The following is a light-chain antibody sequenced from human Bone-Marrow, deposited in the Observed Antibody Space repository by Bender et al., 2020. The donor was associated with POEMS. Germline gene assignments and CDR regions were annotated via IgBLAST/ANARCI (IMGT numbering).Light chain of an antibody. CDR3: SSWDDSLSGWV. CDR1: SPNIGNHY. V-gene: IGLV1-51*01. Sequence: QSVLTQPPSVSAAPGQKVTISCSGSSPNIGNHYVSWYQLLPGSAPKVLMYDNDKRPSGVPARFSGSKSGTSASLAISDIQSEDEGDYYCSSWDDSLSGWVFGGGTKLTVL. J-gene: IGLJ3*02. CDR2: DND.